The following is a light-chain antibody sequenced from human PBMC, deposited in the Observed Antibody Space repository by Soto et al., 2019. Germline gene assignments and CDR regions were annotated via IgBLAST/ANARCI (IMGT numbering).Light chain of an antibody. CDR1: QSLLHSNGYNY. V-gene: IGKV2-28*01. Sequence: DIVMTQSPLSLPVTPGEPASISCRSSQSLLHSNGYNYLDWDLQKPGQSPQLLIYLGSNRASGVTDRFSGSGAGTDFTLKISRVEAEDVGVYYCMQALQTPYTFGQGTKLEIK. CDR2: LGS. CDR3: MQALQTPYT. J-gene: IGKJ2*01.